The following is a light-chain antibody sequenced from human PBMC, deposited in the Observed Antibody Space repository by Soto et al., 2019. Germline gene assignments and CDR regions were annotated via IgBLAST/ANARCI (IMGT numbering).Light chain of an antibody. CDR3: QQRSDWPST. CDR1: QSVSRY. Sequence: EIVLTQSPATLSLSPGERATLSCSASQSVSRYLAWYQQKPGQAPRLLIYDASNRATGIPARFSGSGSGTAFTLTISSLEPEDFAVYYCQQRSDWPSTFGGGTKVQIK. CDR2: DAS. J-gene: IGKJ4*01. V-gene: IGKV3-11*01.